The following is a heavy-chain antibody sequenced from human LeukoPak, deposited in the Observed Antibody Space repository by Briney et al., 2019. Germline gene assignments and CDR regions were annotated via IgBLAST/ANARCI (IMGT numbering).Heavy chain of an antibody. V-gene: IGHV5-51*01. CDR1: RYSFTSYW. CDR3: ARRSSLGSDANFDY. J-gene: IGHJ4*02. D-gene: IGHD3-10*01. CDR2: IYRGDSDT. Sequence: GESLKISCKGSRYSFTSYWIGWVRHMPGKGVEWMGIIYRGDSDTRYSPSFQGQVTISADKSISTAYLQWSSLNASDTAMYYCARRSSLGSDANFDYWGQGTLVTVSS.